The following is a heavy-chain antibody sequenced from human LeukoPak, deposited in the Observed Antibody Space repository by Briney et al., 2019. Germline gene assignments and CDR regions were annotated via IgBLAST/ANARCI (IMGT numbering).Heavy chain of an antibody. CDR2: LNPNSGNI. CDR3: ARRYYDILTGHVDAFDI. D-gene: IGHD3-9*01. CDR1: GGTFSSYA. V-gene: IGHV1-8*02. Sequence: ASVKVSCKASGGTFSSYAISWVRQAPGQGLEWMAWLNPNSGNIGYAQKFQGRITMTRNTSISTAYMELSSLRSEDTAVYYCARRYYDILTGHVDAFDIWGQGTMVTVSS. J-gene: IGHJ3*02.